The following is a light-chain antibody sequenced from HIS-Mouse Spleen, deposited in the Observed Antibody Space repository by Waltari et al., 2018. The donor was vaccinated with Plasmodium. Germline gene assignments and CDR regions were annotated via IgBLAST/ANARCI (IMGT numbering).Light chain of an antibody. V-gene: IGLV3-10*01. Sequence: VSPGQTARITCSGHALPNKYAYWYQQKSGQAPVLVIYEDSKRPSGIPERFPGSSSGTMATLTISGAQVEDEADYYCYSTDSSGNHRVFGGGTKLTVL. CDR1: ALPNKY. J-gene: IGLJ3*02. CDR3: YSTDSSGNHRV. CDR2: EDS.